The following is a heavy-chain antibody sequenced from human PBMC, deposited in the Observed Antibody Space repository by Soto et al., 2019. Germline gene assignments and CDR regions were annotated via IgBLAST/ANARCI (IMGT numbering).Heavy chain of an antibody. Sequence: SGPTLVNPTQTLTLTCTFSGFSLSTSGVGVGWIRQPPGKALEWLALIYWDDDKRYSPSLKSRLTVTKDTSKNQVVLTMTNVDPVDTATYYCARDSTGRYGFDFWGQETLVTVSS. V-gene: IGHV2-5*02. CDR3: ARDSTGRYGFDF. J-gene: IGHJ4*02. CDR2: IYWDDDK. D-gene: IGHD6-19*01. CDR1: GFSLSTSGVG.